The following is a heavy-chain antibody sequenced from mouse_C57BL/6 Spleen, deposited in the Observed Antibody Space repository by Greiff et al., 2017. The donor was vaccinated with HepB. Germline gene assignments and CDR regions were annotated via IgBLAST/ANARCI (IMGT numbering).Heavy chain of an antibody. V-gene: IGHV1-50*01. CDR3: ARRKTGTADY. Sequence: VQLQQSGAELVKPGASVKLSCKASGYTFTSYWMQWVKQRPGQGLEWIGEIDPSDSYTNYNHKFKGKATLTVDTSSSTAYMQRSSLTSEDSAVYYCARRKTGTADYWGQGTTLTVSS. CDR2: IDPSDSYT. CDR1: GYTFTSYW. D-gene: IGHD4-1*01. J-gene: IGHJ2*01.